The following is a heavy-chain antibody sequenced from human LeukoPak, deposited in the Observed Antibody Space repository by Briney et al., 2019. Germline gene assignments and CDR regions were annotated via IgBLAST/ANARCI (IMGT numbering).Heavy chain of an antibody. D-gene: IGHD1-26*01. J-gene: IGHJ4*02. CDR3: ARGYSGSYYY. V-gene: IGHV6-1*01. CDR2: AYYRSKWYN. Sequence: SQTLSLTSAISVDSVSSNSAAWNWVRQSPSSGLEWLGRAYYRSKWYNDYAVSVKSRITINPDTSKNQFSLQLNSVTPEDTAVYYCARGYSGSYYYWGQGTLVTVSS. CDR1: VDSVSSNSAA.